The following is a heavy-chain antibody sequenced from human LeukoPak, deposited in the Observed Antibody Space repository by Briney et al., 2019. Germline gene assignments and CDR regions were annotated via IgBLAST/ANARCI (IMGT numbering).Heavy chain of an antibody. CDR1: GGSISSSSYY. CDR3: ARCSSSGVNFDY. J-gene: IGHJ4*02. CDR2: IYYSGST. D-gene: IGHD6-6*01. V-gene: IGHV4-39*01. Sequence: PSETLSLTCTVSGGSISSSSYYWGWIRQPPGKGLEWIGSIYYSGSTYYNPSLKSRVTISVDTSKNQFSLKLSSVTAADTAVYYCARCSSSGVNFDYWGQGTLVTVSS.